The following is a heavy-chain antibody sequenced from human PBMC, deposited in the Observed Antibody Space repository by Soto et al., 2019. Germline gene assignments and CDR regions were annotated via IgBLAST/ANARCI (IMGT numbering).Heavy chain of an antibody. CDR2: INPYNGNT. J-gene: IGHJ4*02. V-gene: IGHV1-18*01. D-gene: IGHD3-16*01. CDR3: ARDWFGIDY. CDR1: GYTFTSYG. Sequence: QVQLVQSGAEVKKPGASVKVSCKASGYTFTSYGISWVRQAPGQGREWMAWINPYNGNTTYAQKLQGRVTMTTDTATIAAYMELRSLRSGDTAVYYCARDWFGIDYWGQGTLVTVSS.